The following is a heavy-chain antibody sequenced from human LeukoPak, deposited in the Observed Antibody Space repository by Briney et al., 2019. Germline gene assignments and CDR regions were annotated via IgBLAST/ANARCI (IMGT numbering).Heavy chain of an antibody. Sequence: SQTLSLTCAISGHSVSRISVAWNWITQSPSRDLHWVGKTYYRSKWYYEYAVSVKSRINISPDTSKNQFSLQLTSVTPEDTAVYYCSLARSEYHYGMDVWGQGTTVTVSS. J-gene: IGHJ6*02. CDR1: GHSVSRISVA. V-gene: IGHV6-1*01. CDR2: TYYRSKWYY. CDR3: SLARSEYHYGMDV.